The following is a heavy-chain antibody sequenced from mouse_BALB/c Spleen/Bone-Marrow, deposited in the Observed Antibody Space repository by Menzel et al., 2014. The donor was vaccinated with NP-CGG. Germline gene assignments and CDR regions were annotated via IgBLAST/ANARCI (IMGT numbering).Heavy chain of an antibody. CDR2: IYPGDSDT. Sequence: VQRVESGAELVRPGSSVKISCKASGYAFSSYWMNWVKQRPGQGLEWIGQIYPGDSDTDYNGKFKGKATLTADKSSNTANMQLTSLTSEDSAVYFCARGGISVDYWGQGTTLTVSS. J-gene: IGHJ2*01. CDR1: GYAFSSYW. V-gene: IGHV1-80*01. CDR3: ARGGISVDY.